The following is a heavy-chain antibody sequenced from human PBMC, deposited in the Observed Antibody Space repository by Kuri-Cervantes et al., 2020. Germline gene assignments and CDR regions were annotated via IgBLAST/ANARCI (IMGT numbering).Heavy chain of an antibody. Sequence: GGSLRLSCAASGFTFSSYEMSWVRQAPGKGLEWVSYISSSGSTIYYADSVKGRFTISRDNAKNSLYLQMNSLRAEDTAVYYCARPQGGIAASSRYYYYYMDAWGKGTTVTVSS. J-gene: IGHJ6*03. V-gene: IGHV3-48*03. CDR1: GFTFSSYE. D-gene: IGHD6-13*01. CDR3: ARPQGGIAASSRYYYYYMDA. CDR2: ISSSGSTI.